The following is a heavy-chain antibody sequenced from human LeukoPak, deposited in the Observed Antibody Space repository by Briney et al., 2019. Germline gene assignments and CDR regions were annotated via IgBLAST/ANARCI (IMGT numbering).Heavy chain of an antibody. CDR1: GGSISSYY. D-gene: IGHD4-17*01. Sequence: PSETLSLTCTVSGGSISSYYWSWIRQPPGKGLEWIGYIYYSGSTNYNPSLVSRVSISDDTSKNQFSLWLTSVTAADTAVYYCATSLYGDYEAYYWGPGILVTVSS. CDR3: ATSLYGDYEAYY. J-gene: IGHJ4*02. CDR2: IYYSGST. V-gene: IGHV4-59*01.